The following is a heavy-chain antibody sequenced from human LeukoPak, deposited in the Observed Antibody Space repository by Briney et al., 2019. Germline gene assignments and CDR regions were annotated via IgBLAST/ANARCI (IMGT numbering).Heavy chain of an antibody. D-gene: IGHD3-22*01. CDR1: GFTFSSYG. Sequence: GGSLRLSCAASGFTFSSYGMHWVRQAPGKGLEWVAFIRYDRSNKYYADSVKGRFTISRDNSKNTLYLQMNSLRAEDTAVYYCAKGMYYYDSSGYLGDYWGQGTLVTVSS. CDR3: AKGMYYYDSSGYLGDY. CDR2: IRYDRSNK. V-gene: IGHV3-30*02. J-gene: IGHJ4*02.